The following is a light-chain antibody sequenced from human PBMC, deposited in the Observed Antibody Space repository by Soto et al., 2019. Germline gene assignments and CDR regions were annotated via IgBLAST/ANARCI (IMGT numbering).Light chain of an antibody. V-gene: IGKV1-5*01. CDR3: QQYNSYSPT. J-gene: IGKJ3*01. Sequence: DIQMTQSPSTLSASVGDRVTITCRASQSISSWLAWYQQKPGKAPKLLIYDASSLESGVPPRFSGSGSGTELTLTISSLQPDDFATYYCQQYNSYSPTFGPGTKVDIK. CDR2: DAS. CDR1: QSISSW.